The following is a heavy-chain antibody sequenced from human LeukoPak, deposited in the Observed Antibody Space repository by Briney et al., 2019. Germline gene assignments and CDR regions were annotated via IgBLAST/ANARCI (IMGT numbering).Heavy chain of an antibody. V-gene: IGHV3-21*01. Sequence: GGSLRLSCAAYGITFSNYSMNWVRQAPGKGLEWVSSISRSGSSRAYSDSLKGRITISRDNARNSLYLQTNSLKAEDTGVYYCARGGPAVDYWGQGTLVTVSS. J-gene: IGHJ4*02. CDR2: ISRSGSSR. CDR3: ARGGPAVDY. CDR1: GITFSNYS.